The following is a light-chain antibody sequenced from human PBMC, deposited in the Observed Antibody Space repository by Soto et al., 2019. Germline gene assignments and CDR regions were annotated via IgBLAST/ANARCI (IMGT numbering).Light chain of an antibody. CDR2: GNS. V-gene: IGLV1-40*01. J-gene: IGLJ2*01. CDR3: QSYDSSLSGLV. CDR1: SSNIGAGYD. Sequence: QSVLTQPLSVSGAPGQRVTISCTRSSSNIGAGYDVHWYQQLPGTAPKLLIYGNSNRPSGVPDRFSGSKSGTSASLAITGLQAEDEADYYCQSYDSSLSGLVFGGGTKLTVL.